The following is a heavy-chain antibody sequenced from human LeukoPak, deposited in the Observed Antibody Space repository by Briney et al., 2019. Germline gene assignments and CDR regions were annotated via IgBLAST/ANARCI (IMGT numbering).Heavy chain of an antibody. D-gene: IGHD3-3*01. Sequence: ASVKVSCKASGYTFTGYYMHWVRQAPGQGLEWMGWINPNSGGTNYAQKFQGRVTMTRDTSISTAYMELSRLRSDDTAEYYCASEPSFGTWFDYWGQGTLVTVSS. CDR2: INPNSGGT. J-gene: IGHJ4*02. V-gene: IGHV1-2*02. CDR3: ASEPSFGTWFDY. CDR1: GYTFTGYY.